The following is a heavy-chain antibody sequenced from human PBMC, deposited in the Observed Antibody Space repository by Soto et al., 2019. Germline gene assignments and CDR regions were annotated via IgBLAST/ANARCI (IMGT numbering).Heavy chain of an antibody. J-gene: IGHJ6*03. Sequence: QVQLQESGPGLVKPSQTLSLTCTVSGGSISSGGYYWSWIRQHPGKGLEWIGYIYYSGSTYYNPSLKSRVTISVDTSKNQFSLKLSSVTAADTAVYYCAREVRDYYYYHYMDVWGKGTTVTVSS. CDR1: GGSISSGGYY. CDR2: IYYSGST. V-gene: IGHV4-31*03. CDR3: AREVRDYYYYHYMDV.